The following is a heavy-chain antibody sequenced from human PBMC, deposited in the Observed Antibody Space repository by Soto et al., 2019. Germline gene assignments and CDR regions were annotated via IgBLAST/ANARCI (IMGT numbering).Heavy chain of an antibody. Sequence: SETLSLTCTVSGGSISSYYWSWIRQPPGKGLEWIGYIYYSGSTNYDPSLKSRVTISVDTSKNQFSLKLSSVTAADTAVYYCARGAAIRAYCSGGSCHGDAFDIWGQGTMVTVSS. CDR2: IYYSGST. D-gene: IGHD2-15*01. V-gene: IGHV4-59*01. CDR1: GGSISSYY. CDR3: ARGAAIRAYCSGGSCHGDAFDI. J-gene: IGHJ3*02.